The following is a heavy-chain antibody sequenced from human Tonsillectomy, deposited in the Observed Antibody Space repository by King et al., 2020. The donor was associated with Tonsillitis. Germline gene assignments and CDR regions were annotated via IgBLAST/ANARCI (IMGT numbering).Heavy chain of an antibody. CDR1: GFTFNTYD. V-gene: IGHV3-21*01. CDR3: ARVPGMIRGVNFDY. J-gene: IGHJ4*02. CDR2: ISRDSVYI. D-gene: IGHD3-10*01. Sequence: VQLVESGGGLVKPGGSLRLSCAASGFTFNTYDMNWVRQAPGKGLEWVSSISRDSVYIYYAASVKGRFTISSDNAKNSLYLQMNSLRAEDTAVYYCARVPGMIRGVNFDYWGQGTLVTVSS.